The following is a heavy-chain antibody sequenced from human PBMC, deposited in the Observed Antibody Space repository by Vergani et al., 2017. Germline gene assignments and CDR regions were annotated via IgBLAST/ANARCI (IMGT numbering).Heavy chain of an antibody. CDR2: ISGSGGST. CDR1: GFTFNHYA. CDR3: AKANPRNSGYDYLYYYHAMDV. D-gene: IGHD5-12*01. Sequence: EVQLLESGGDLVQPGGSLRLSCAASGFTFNHYAMNWVRQAPGKGLEWVSGISGSGGSTYYAGSVKGRFPISRDSSKNTLYLQMNSLRAGDTAVYYCAKANPRNSGYDYLYYYHAMDVWGQGTTVTVSS. V-gene: IGHV3-23*01. J-gene: IGHJ6*02.